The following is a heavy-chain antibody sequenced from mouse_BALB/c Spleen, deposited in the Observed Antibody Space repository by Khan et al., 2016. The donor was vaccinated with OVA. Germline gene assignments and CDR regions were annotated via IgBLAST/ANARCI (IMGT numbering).Heavy chain of an antibody. V-gene: IGHV1-12*01. CDR3: ARGGGGWNFDV. CDR1: GYTFTSYN. CDR2: IYPGNGDT. J-gene: IGHJ1*03. Sequence: QVQLKQSGAELVKPGASVKMSCKASGYTFTSYNMHWVKQTPGQGLEWIGVIYPGNGDTSYNQKFKGRATLTADKSSSTAYMQLSSLTSEDSAVYFGARGGGGWNFDVWGTGTTVTVSS.